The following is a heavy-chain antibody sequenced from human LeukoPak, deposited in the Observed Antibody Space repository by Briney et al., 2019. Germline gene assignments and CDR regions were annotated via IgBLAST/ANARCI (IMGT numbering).Heavy chain of an antibody. V-gene: IGHV4-4*02. J-gene: IGHJ4*02. CDR2: IYHSGST. CDR1: GGSISSSNW. Sequence: PSGTLSLTCAVSGGSISSSNWWSWVRQPPGKGLEWIGEIYHSGSTNYNPSLKSRVTISVDKSKNQFSLKLSSVTAADTAVYYCARDLGYSSSWYLIYWGQGALVTVSS. D-gene: IGHD6-13*01. CDR3: ARDLGYSSSWYLIY.